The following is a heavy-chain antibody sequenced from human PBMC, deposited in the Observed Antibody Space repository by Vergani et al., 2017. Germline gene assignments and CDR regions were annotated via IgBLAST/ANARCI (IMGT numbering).Heavy chain of an antibody. CDR2: IYWIDDQ. CDR3: VYGKTGGGTTGCFYPFYYCYYMDV. D-gene: IGHD1-7*01. V-gene: IGHV2-5*04. Sequence: QITLKESGPTLVKPTQTLTLPCIFLGFSPNTRGVSVAWIRQPPGKALDWLALIYWIDDQHYSPSLNNRVTITKDTSKNQVVLTMNNMDYVDTGTYYCVYGKTGGGTTGCFYPFYYCYYMDVWGKGTTVTVSS. J-gene: IGHJ6*03. CDR1: GFSPNTRGVS.